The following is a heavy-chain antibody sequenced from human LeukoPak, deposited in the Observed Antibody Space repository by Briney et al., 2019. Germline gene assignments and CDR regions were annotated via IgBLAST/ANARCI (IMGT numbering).Heavy chain of an antibody. V-gene: IGHV3-23*01. Sequence: GGSLRLSCGASGFTFRNYAMSWVRQAPGKGLDWVSAISGGGDTTYYADSVKGRFTISRDNSKNTLYLQMNNLRAEDTAIYYCAKAANYDILTGYYLDYWGQGTLVTVSS. J-gene: IGHJ4*02. CDR2: ISGGGDTT. D-gene: IGHD3-9*01. CDR1: GFTFRNYA. CDR3: AKAANYDILTGYYLDY.